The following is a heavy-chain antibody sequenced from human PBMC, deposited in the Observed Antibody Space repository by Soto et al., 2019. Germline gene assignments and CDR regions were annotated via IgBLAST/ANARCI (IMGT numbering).Heavy chain of an antibody. J-gene: IGHJ6*02. CDR3: ASQRVSYAMDV. D-gene: IGHD1-1*01. Sequence: EVQLVESGGGLVQPGGSLRLSCTVSGFTFGDYWMTWVRQAPGKGLEWVANMNQDGSEKYYVDSVQGRFAISRDNAKNSLSLQMHSLSAEYTAVYYCASQRVSYAMDVWGQGTTVTVSS. CDR2: MNQDGSEK. V-gene: IGHV3-7*05. CDR1: GFTFGDYW.